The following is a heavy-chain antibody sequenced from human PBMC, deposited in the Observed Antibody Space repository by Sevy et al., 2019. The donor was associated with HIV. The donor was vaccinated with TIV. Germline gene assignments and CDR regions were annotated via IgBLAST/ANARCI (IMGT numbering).Heavy chain of an antibody. CDR2: ISYDGNIK. CDR3: ARDGGAYTYGTGKY. V-gene: IGHV3-30-3*01. D-gene: IGHD5-18*01. J-gene: IGHJ4*02. Sequence: GGSLRLSCAASGFTFSTYAMHWVRQAPGKGLEWVSVISYDGNIKYYADSVKGRFTISRDDSKNTLYLQMNSLRAEDTAVYYCARDGGAYTYGTGKYWGQGTLVTVSS. CDR1: GFTFSTYA.